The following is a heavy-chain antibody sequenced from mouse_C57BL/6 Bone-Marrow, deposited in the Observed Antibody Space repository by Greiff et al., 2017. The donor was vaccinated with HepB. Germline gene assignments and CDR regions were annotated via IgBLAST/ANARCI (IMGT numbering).Heavy chain of an antibody. Sequence: QVQLQQPGAELVKPGASVKVSCKASGYTFTSYWMHWVKQRPGQGLEWIGSIHPSDSDTNYNQKFKGKATLTVDKSSSTAYMQLSSLTSEDSAVYYCSITGYYGSSYWYFDVWGTGTTVTVSS. D-gene: IGHD1-1*01. CDR3: SITGYYGSSYWYFDV. CDR2: IHPSDSDT. V-gene: IGHV1-74*01. J-gene: IGHJ1*03. CDR1: GYTFTSYW.